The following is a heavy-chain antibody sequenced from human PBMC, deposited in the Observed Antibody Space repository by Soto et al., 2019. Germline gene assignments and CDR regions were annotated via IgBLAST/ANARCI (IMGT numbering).Heavy chain of an antibody. D-gene: IGHD2-15*01. Sequence: EVQLLESGGGLVQPGGSLRLSCAAPGFTFSSYAMSWVRQAPGKGLEWVSAISGSGGSTYYADSVKGRFTISRDNSKNTLYLQMNSLRAEDTAVYYCAKGNPRSYCSGGSCYHFDYWGQGTLVTVSS. CDR1: GFTFSSYA. CDR3: AKGNPRSYCSGGSCYHFDY. CDR2: ISGSGGST. J-gene: IGHJ4*02. V-gene: IGHV3-23*01.